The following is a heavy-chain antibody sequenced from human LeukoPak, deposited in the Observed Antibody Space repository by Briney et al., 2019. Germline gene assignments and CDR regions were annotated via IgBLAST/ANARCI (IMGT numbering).Heavy chain of an antibody. CDR3: AKYGRYCSSTSCSDFDY. CDR2: ISGSGGST. V-gene: IGHV3-23*01. CDR1: GFTFSSYA. J-gene: IGHJ4*02. D-gene: IGHD2-2*01. Sequence: PGGSLRLSCAASGFTFSSYAMSWVRQAPGKGLEWVSAISGSGGSTYYADSVKGRFTISRDNSKNTLYLQMNSLRAEDTAVYYCAKYGRYCSSTSCSDFDYWGQGTLVTVSS.